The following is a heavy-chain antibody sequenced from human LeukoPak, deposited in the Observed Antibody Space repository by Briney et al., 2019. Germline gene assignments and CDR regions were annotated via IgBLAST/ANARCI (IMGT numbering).Heavy chain of an antibody. D-gene: IGHD5-24*01. CDR2: ISLSGGST. J-gene: IGHJ4*02. V-gene: IGHV1-46*01. CDR3: ARDGHMASALYYFDY. Sequence: ASVKVSYMASGYTFTSYSMHWVRQAPGQGLEWMGIISLSGGSTTYDHTFQGRVTMTRDTSTSQVYMELSSLRSADTAVYYCARDGHMASALYYFDYWGQGTLVTVSS. CDR1: GYTFTSYS.